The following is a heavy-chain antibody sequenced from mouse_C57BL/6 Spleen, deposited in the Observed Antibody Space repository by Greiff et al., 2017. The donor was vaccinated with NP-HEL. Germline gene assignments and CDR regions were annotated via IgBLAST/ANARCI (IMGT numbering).Heavy chain of an antibody. J-gene: IGHJ4*01. D-gene: IGHD1-1*01. CDR1: GYSITSGYY. Sequence: VQRVESGPGLVKPSQSLSLTCSVTGYSITSGYYWNWIRQFPGNKLEWMGYISYDGSNNYNPSLKNRISITRDTSKNQFFLKLNSVTTEDTATYYCARDRSSSMDYWGQGTSVTVSS. V-gene: IGHV3-6*01. CDR3: ARDRSSSMDY. CDR2: ISYDGSN.